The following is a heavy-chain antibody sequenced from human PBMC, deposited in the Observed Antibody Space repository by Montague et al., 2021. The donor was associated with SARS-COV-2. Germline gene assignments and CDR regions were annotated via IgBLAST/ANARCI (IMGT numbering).Heavy chain of an antibody. V-gene: IGHV4-59*08. Sequence: SETLSLTCTVSGGSISNYHWNWIRQPPGQGLEWIAYIYYSGSTNYNPSLQRRVTISVDTSRIQFSLRLTSVTAADTAVYYCARQLRVRGTWEGGDYNHYGVDVWGQGTTVSVSS. CDR2: IYYSGST. CDR1: GGSISNYH. CDR3: ARQLRVRGTWEGGDYNHYGVDV. D-gene: IGHD1-26*01. J-gene: IGHJ6*02.